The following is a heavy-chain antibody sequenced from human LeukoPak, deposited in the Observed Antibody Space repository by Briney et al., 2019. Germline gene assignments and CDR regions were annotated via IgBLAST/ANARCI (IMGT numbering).Heavy chain of an antibody. CDR1: GFTFSSYE. V-gene: IGHV3-48*03. D-gene: IGHD3-10*02. CDR3: AELGITMIGGV. CDR2: ISSSGSTI. Sequence: GGSLRLACAASGFTFSSYEMDWVRQAPGKGLEWVSYISSSGSTIYYADSVKGRFTISRDNAKNSLYLQMNSLRAEDTAVYYCAELGITMIGGVWGKGTTVTISS. J-gene: IGHJ6*04.